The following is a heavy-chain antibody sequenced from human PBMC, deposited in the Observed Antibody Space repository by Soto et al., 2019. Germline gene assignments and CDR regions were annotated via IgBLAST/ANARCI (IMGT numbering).Heavy chain of an antibody. CDR1: GVTFSSYG. CDR2: SSATGAGT. D-gene: IGHD1-7*01. Sequence: GGALRLSCAASGVTFSSYGMTWVRQAPGKGLEWVSFSSATGAGTYYADSVKGRFTISRDNSKNTLYLQMTSLRADDTAVYYCAKDRRAGGNYGFYSDFWGQGALVTVSS. J-gene: IGHJ4*02. CDR3: AKDRRAGGNYGFYSDF. V-gene: IGHV3-23*01.